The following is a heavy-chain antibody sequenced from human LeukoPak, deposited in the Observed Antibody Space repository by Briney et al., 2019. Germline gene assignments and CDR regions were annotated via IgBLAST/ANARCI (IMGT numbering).Heavy chain of an antibody. CDR3: VKLSSGSGSKFGFDS. D-gene: IGHD6-19*01. J-gene: IGHJ4*02. CDR1: GFTSSYYW. V-gene: IGHV3-74*01. Sequence: GGSLRLSCAASGFTSSYYWVHWVRQVPGKGLVWVSRVNYDGSTTTYADSVRGRFTISRDNSKNMLYLQMNSLRAEDTAVYYCVKLSSGSGSKFGFDSWGQGTLVTVSS. CDR2: VNYDGSTT.